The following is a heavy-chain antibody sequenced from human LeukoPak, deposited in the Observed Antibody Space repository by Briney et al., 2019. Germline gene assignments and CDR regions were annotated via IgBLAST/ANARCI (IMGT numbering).Heavy chain of an antibody. J-gene: IGHJ4*02. D-gene: IGHD6-19*01. CDR1: GYTFTSYA. CDR3: AGAYSSGWYRY. V-gene: IGHV1-3*01. CDR2: INAGNGNT. Sequence: ASVKVSCKASGYTFTSYAMHWVRQAPGQRLEWMGWINAGNGNTKYPQKFQGRVTITRDTSASTAYMELSSLRSEDTAVYYCAGAYSSGWYRYWGQGTLVTVSS.